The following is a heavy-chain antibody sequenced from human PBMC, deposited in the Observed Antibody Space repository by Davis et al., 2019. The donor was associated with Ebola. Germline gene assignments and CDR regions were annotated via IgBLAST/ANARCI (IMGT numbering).Heavy chain of an antibody. CDR1: GFTFSSYS. J-gene: IGHJ3*02. CDR2: INTGSNYI. Sequence: PGGSLRLSCAASGFTFSSYSMSWVRQAPGKGLEWVSSINTGSNYIFYGDSVKGRFTISRDNAQNSLVLQMDSLTAEDTAVYYCARERGPYILGWFEPFDIWGQGTRVTVSS. D-gene: IGHD3-10*01. CDR3: ARERGPYILGWFEPFDI. V-gene: IGHV3-21*01.